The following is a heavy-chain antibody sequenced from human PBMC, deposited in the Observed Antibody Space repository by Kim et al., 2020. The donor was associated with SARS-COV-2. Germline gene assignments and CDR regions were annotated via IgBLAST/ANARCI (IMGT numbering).Heavy chain of an antibody. V-gene: IGHV4-61*02. CDR1: GGSISSGSYY. CDR3: ARGGFRWDDSSGYGYDAFDI. J-gene: IGHJ3*02. CDR2: IYTSGST. D-gene: IGHD3-22*01. Sequence: SETLSLTCTVSGGSISSGSYYWSWIRQPAGKGLEWIGRIYTSGSTNYNPSLKSRVTISVDTSKNQFSLKLSSVTAADTAVYYCARGGFRWDDSSGYGYDAFDIWGQGTMVTVSS.